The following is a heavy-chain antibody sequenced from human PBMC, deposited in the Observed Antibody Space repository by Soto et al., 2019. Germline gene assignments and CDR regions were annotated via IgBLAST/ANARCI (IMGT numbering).Heavy chain of an antibody. Sequence: PGSSLSLSYAASGFSFSSYAMSWVRQVPGKGLEWVSVISGSGGSTNYADSVKGRFTISRDNSKNTLYLQMISLRAEDTAVYYCAKDGYYDSGSYSEYWGQGTLVSVSS. D-gene: IGHD3-22*01. J-gene: IGHJ4*02. CDR3: AKDGYYDSGSYSEY. V-gene: IGHV3-23*01. CDR2: ISGSGGST. CDR1: GFSFSSYA.